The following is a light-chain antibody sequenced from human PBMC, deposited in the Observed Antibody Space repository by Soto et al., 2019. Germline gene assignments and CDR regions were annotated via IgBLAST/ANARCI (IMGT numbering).Light chain of an antibody. V-gene: IGKV1-9*01. CDR1: QDISTH. Sequence: IQLTQSPSSMSASVGDSVTISCRASQDISTHLAWFAQKPGRAPQLLIYAASTLHSGVPSRFSGSGSGTDFTLTISSLQPEDFATYYCQHLNTYPITFGPGTRLEI. CDR3: QHLNTYPIT. CDR2: AAS. J-gene: IGKJ5*01.